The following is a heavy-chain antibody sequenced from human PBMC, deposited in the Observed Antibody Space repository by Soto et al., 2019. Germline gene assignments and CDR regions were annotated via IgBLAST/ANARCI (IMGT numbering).Heavy chain of an antibody. D-gene: IGHD2-2*01. V-gene: IGHV3-48*02. CDR2: ISSSSSTI. Sequence: GSLRLSCAASGFTFSSYSMNWVRQAPGKGLEWVSYISSSSSTIYYADSVKGRLTISRDNAKNSLYLQMNSLRDEDTAVYYCARGCSSTSCYFRYYGMDVWGQGTTVTVSS. CDR3: ARGCSSTSCYFRYYGMDV. CDR1: GFTFSSYS. J-gene: IGHJ6*02.